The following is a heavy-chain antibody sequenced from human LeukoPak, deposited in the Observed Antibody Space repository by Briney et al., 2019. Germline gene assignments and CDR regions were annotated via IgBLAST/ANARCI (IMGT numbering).Heavy chain of an antibody. D-gene: IGHD3-10*01. CDR1: GFTFTNYA. V-gene: IGHV3-23*01. CDR3: AKVHELATYLSYYMDV. J-gene: IGHJ6*03. CDR2: ISSSGFST. Sequence: GGSLRLSCAASGFTFTNYAMNWVRQAPGKGLEWVAVISSSGFSTYYADSVKGRFTVSRDNSRNTVSLQMRRLRGDDTAVYYCAKVHELATYLSYYMDVWGEGTTVTVSS.